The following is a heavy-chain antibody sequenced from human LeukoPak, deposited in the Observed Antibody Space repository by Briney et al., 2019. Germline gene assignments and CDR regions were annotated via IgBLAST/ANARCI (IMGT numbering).Heavy chain of an antibody. CDR1: GGSISSYY. Sequence: SETLSLTCTVSGGSISSYYWSWIRQPPGKGLEWIGYIYYSGSTNYNPSLKSRVTISVDTSKNQFSLKLSSVTAADTAVYYCARGGQLVPYESGAKRRITGVNLPALGPPNYYYYYYMDVWGKGTTVTVSS. CDR3: ARGGQLVPYESGAKRRITGVNLPALGPPNYYYYYYMDV. J-gene: IGHJ6*03. D-gene: IGHD6-6*01. V-gene: IGHV4-59*01. CDR2: IYYSGST.